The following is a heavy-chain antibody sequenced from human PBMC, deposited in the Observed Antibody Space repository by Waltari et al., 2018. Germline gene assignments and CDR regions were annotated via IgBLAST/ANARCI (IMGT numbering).Heavy chain of an antibody. V-gene: IGHV3-30*02. Sequence: QLQLQESGPGLVKPSETLSLTCTVSGGSISSSSYYWGWIRQPPGKGLEWVAFIRYDGSNKYYADSVKGRFTISRDNSKNTLYLQMNSLRAEDTAVYYCAKDKQDYGDYDAFDIWGQGTMVTVSS. CDR2: IRYDGSNK. CDR1: GGSISSSSYY. CDR3: AKDKQDYGDYDAFDI. J-gene: IGHJ3*02. D-gene: IGHD4-17*01.